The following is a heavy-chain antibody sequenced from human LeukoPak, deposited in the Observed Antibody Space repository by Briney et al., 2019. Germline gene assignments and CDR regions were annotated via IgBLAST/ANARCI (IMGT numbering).Heavy chain of an antibody. CDR2: MNRDGSEK. CDR1: GFTFSDYW. J-gene: IGHJ4*02. V-gene: IGHV3-7*01. D-gene: IGHD6-19*01. CDR3: AGDLAPRAVAGSFFDY. Sequence: GGSLRLSCAASGFTFSDYWMTWVRQAPGKGLEWVANMNRDGSEKNYVDSVKGRFTISRDNAKHSLYLQMNSLRDEDTGVYYCAGDLAPRAVAGSFFDYWGQGTLVTVSS.